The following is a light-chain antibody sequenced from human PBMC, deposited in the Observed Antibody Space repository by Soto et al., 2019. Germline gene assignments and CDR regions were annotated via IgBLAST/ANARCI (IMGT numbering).Light chain of an antibody. CDR2: GAS. CDR3: QQYGSSPGT. V-gene: IGKV3-20*01. J-gene: IGKJ2*01. CDR1: QNVNNNY. Sequence: DIVLTQSPGTLSLSPGERATLSCRASQNVNNNYLAWYQQKPGQAPRLLIRGASSRATGLPDRFSGSGSGTAFTLTISRLEAEDFAVSYCQQYGSSPGTFGQGTKLEIK.